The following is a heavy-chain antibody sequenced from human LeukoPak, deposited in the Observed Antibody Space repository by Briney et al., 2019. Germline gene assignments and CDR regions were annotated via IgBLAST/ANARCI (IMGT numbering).Heavy chain of an antibody. J-gene: IGHJ4*02. Sequence: ASVKVSCKASGYTFTSYDINWVRQATGQGLEWMGWMNPNSGNTGYAQKFQGRVTITRNTSISTAYMELSSLRSEDTAVYYCARESGGSGSFDYWGQGTLVTVSS. D-gene: IGHD3-10*01. CDR2: MNPNSGNT. CDR1: GYTFTSYD. V-gene: IGHV1-8*03. CDR3: ARESGGSGSFDY.